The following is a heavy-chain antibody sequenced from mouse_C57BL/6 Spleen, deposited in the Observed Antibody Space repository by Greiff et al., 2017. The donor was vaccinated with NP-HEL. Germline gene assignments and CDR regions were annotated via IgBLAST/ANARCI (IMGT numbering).Heavy chain of an antibody. V-gene: IGHV5-4*01. J-gene: IGHJ2*01. CDR3: AREGPYQCYFDY. D-gene: IGHD6-5*01. Sequence: EVKVVESGGGLVKPGGSLKLSCAASGFTFSSYAMSWVRQTPEKSLEWVAIISDGGSSTYYPDNVKGRFTISRDNAKNNLYLQMSHLKSEDTAMYYCAREGPYQCYFDYWGQGTTLTVSS. CDR2: ISDGGSST. CDR1: GFTFSSYA.